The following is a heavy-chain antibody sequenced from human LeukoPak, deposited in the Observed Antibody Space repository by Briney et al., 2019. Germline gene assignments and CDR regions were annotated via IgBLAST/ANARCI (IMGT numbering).Heavy chain of an antibody. D-gene: IGHD5-24*01. V-gene: IGHV1-46*01. J-gene: IGHJ4*02. CDR1: GYTFTSYY. CDR3: ARDEMDSLDY. Sequence: ASVKVSCKASGYTFTSYYLHWVRQAPGQGLEWMGIINPSGGNTNYAQKFQDRVTMIRDTSTSTVYMQLSSLRSEDTAVYYCARDEMDSLDYWGQGTLVTVSS. CDR2: INPSGGNT.